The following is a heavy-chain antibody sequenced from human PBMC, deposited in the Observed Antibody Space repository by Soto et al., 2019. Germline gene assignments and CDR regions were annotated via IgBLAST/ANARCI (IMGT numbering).Heavy chain of an antibody. CDR2: IWYDGSNK. V-gene: IGHV3-33*01. Sequence: GGSLRLSCAASGFTFSSYGMHWVRQAPGKGLEWVAVIWYDGSNKYYADSVKGRFTISRDNSKNTLYLQMNSLRAEDTAVYYCARDPKQWLVYFDYWGQGTLVTVSS. J-gene: IGHJ4*02. CDR3: ARDPKQWLVYFDY. CDR1: GFTFSSYG. D-gene: IGHD6-19*01.